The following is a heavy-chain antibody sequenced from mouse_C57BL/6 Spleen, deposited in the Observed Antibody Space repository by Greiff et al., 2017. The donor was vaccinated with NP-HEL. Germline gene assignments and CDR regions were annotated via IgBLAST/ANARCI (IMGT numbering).Heavy chain of an antibody. D-gene: IGHD1-1*01. V-gene: IGHV1-9*01. J-gene: IGHJ1*03. CDR2: ILPGSGST. CDR1: GYTFTGYW. CDR3: ARGRKTYYGSSHWYFDV. Sequence: QVQLKESGAELMKPGASVKLSCKATGYTFTGYWIEWVKQRPGHGLEWIGEILPGSGSTNYNEKFKGKATFTADTSSNTAYMQLSSLTTEDSAIYYCARGRKTYYGSSHWYFDVWGTGTTVTVSS.